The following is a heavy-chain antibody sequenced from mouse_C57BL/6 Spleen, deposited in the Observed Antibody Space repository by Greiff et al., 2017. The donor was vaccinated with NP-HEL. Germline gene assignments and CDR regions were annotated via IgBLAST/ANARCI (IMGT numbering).Heavy chain of an antibody. CDR2: IWSGGST. Sequence: QVQLQQSGPGLVQPSQCLSITCTVSGFSLTSYGVHWVRQSPGKGLEWLGVIWSGGSTDYNAPFISRLSINKDNSKSQVFFKMNSLQADDTAIYYCASPSYFDVWGTGTTVTVSS. V-gene: IGHV2-2*01. CDR3: ASPSYFDV. CDR1: GFSLTSYG. J-gene: IGHJ1*03.